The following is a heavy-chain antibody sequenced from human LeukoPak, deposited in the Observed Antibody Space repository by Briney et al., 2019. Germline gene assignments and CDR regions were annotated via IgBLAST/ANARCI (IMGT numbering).Heavy chain of an antibody. CDR1: GFTFSSYW. J-gene: IGHJ3*02. Sequence: GGSLRLSCAASGFTFSSYWMHWVRQAPGKGLEWVAFIRYDGSNKYYADSVKGRFTISIDNSKNTLYLQMNSLRAEDTAVYYCAKIMATIGSAFDIWGQGTMVTVSS. CDR2: IRYDGSNK. CDR3: AKIMATIGSAFDI. D-gene: IGHD5-24*01. V-gene: IGHV3-30*02.